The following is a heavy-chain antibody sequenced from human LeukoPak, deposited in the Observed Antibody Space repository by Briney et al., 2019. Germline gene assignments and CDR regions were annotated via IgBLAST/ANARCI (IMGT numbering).Heavy chain of an antibody. D-gene: IGHD6-6*01. J-gene: IGHJ2*01. Sequence: GGSLRLSCAASGFTFSSYWMSWVRQAPGKGLEWVANIKLDGSEKNYVDSVKGRFTISRDNTKNSLYLQMNSLRVEDTAVYSCAKYPSSSIWYIDLWGRGTLVTVSS. CDR1: GFTFSSYW. CDR2: IKLDGSEK. V-gene: IGHV3-7*03. CDR3: AKYPSSSIWYIDL.